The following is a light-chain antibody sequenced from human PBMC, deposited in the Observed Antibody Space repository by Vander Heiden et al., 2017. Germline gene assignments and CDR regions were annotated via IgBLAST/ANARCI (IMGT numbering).Light chain of an antibody. CDR3: QVWDSGREHVV. CDR1: NIGSTS. CDR2: DDN. Sequence: VLTQPPSVSVAPGQTAKITCGGDNIGSTSVHWSRQKPGQAPILVVFDDNDRPSGIPERFSGSNSGNTATLTINRVEAGDEAAYYCQVWDSGREHVVFGGGTKLTVL. J-gene: IGLJ2*01. V-gene: IGLV3-21*02.